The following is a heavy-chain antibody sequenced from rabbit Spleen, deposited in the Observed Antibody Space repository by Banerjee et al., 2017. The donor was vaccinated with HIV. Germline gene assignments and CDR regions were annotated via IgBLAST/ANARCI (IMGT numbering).Heavy chain of an antibody. V-gene: IGHV1S40*01. CDR2: IDSGSSGST. Sequence: QSLEEDGGDLVKPGASLTITCTASGFSFSSSDYMCWVRQAPGKGLEWIACIDSGSSGSTYFASLTKGRFTISKSSSTAQTLQITSLTAADTATYFCARYTGSSFSSYGMGFWGQGTLVTVS. CDR1: GFSFSSSDY. D-gene: IGHD8-1*01. CDR3: ARYTGSSFSSYGMGF. J-gene: IGHJ6*01.